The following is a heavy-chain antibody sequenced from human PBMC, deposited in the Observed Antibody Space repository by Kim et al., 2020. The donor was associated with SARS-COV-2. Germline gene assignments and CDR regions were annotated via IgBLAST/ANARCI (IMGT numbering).Heavy chain of an antibody. D-gene: IGHD2-2*01. CDR3: AGDLGYCSSTSCYADYYYGMDV. V-gene: IGHV1-58*01. CDR2: IVVGSGNT. J-gene: IGHJ6*01. CDR1: GFTFTSSA. Sequence: SVKVSCKASGFTFTSSAVQWVRQARGQRLEWIGWIVVGSGNTNYAQKFQERVTITRDMSTSTAYMELSSLRSEDTAVYYCAGDLGYCSSTSCYADYYYGMDVWGQGTTVTVSS.